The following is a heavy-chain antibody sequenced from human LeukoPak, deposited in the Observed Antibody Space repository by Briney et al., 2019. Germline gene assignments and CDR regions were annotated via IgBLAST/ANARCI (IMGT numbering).Heavy chain of an antibody. V-gene: IGHV4-34*01. J-gene: IGHJ6*03. Sequence: PSETLSLTCAVYGGSFSGYYWSWIRQPPGKGLEWIGEINHSGSTNYNPSLKSRVTISVDTSKNQFSLKLSSVTAADTAVYYCARGRFGSSWYHPLYYYYYMDVWGKGTTVTISS. CDR1: GGSFSGYY. CDR3: ARGRFGSSWYHPLYYYYYMDV. CDR2: INHSGST. D-gene: IGHD6-13*01.